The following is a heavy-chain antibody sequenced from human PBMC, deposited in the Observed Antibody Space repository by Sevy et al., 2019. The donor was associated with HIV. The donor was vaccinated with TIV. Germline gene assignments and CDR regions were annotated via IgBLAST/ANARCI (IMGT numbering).Heavy chain of an antibody. V-gene: IGHV4-39*01. Sequence: SETLSLTCTVSGGSISSSSYYWGWIRQPPGKGLEWIGSIYYGGSTYYNPSLKSRVTISVDTSKNQFSLKLGSVTAADTAVYYCARHYYDSSGYDYWGQGTLVTVSS. J-gene: IGHJ4*02. CDR3: ARHYYDSSGYDY. D-gene: IGHD3-22*01. CDR1: GGSISSSSYY. CDR2: IYYGGST.